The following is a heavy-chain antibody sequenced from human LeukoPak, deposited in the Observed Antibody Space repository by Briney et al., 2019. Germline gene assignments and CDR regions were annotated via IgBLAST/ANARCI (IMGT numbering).Heavy chain of an antibody. CDR1: GYTFTSYY. CDR3: ARDNSVGDNAWWFDP. CDR2: INPTGGST. D-gene: IGHD1-26*01. V-gene: IGHV1-46*01. Sequence: AAVKVSCKASGYTFTSYYIHWVRDPPAQGLEWMGLINPTGGSTGYAQKFQGRVTMTRDMSTSTDYMELSSLRSEDTAIYYCARDNSVGDNAWWFDPWGQGTLVTVSS. J-gene: IGHJ5*02.